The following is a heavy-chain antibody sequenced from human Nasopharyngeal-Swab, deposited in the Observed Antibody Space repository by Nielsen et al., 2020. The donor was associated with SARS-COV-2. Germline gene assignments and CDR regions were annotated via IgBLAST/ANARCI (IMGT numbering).Heavy chain of an antibody. D-gene: IGHD6-19*01. CDR3: ARDRAVAGNSYYYYYYGMDV. Sequence: SETLSLTCTVSGGSISSSSYYWGWIRQPPGKGLEWIGSIYYSGSTYYNPSLKSRVTISVDTSKNQFSLKLSSVTAADTAVYCCARDRAVAGNSYYYYYYGMDVWGQGTTVTVSS. CDR1: GGSISSSSYY. CDR2: IYYSGST. V-gene: IGHV4-39*02. J-gene: IGHJ6*02.